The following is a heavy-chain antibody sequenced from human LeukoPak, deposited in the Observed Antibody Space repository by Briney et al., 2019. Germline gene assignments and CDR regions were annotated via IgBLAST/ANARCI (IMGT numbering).Heavy chain of an antibody. J-gene: IGHJ6*02. D-gene: IGHD3-3*01. V-gene: IGHV3-23*01. CDR3: AKDSTPSGSYYGMYV. CDR1: GFAFHNYV. CDR2: ISDSGRRT. Sequence: GGSLRLSCAASGFAFHNYVMNWVRQAPGKGLEWVSSISDSGRRTSYTDSVKGRFVISRDNSKNTLYLQVNSLRVDDTAVYYCAKDSTPSGSYYGMYVWGPGTTVTVSS.